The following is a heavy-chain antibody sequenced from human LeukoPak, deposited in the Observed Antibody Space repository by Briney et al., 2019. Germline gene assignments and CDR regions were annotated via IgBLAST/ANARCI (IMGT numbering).Heavy chain of an antibody. D-gene: IGHD3-3*01. CDR1: GFTFSSYS. J-gene: IGHJ6*03. V-gene: IGHV3-21*01. CDR3: ARVGLNYDFWSGYYTLYYYMDV. Sequence: GGSLRLSCAASGFTFSSYSTNWVRQAPGKGLEWVSSISSSSSYIYYADSVKGRFTISRDNAKNSLYLQMNSLRAEDTAVYYCARVGLNYDFWSGYYTLYYYMDVWGKGTTVTVSS. CDR2: ISSSSSYI.